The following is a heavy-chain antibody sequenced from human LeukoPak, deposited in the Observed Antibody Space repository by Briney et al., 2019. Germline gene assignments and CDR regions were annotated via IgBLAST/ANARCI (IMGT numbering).Heavy chain of an antibody. CDR1: GFTFTNYW. CDR2: ISNDGSST. D-gene: IGHD3-22*01. V-gene: IGHV3-74*01. Sequence: TGGSLRLSCAASGFTFTNYWMQWVRQVPGRGLVWVSRISNDGSSTDYADSVKGRFTISRDSAKNILYLHLNSLRAEDTAMYYSARSHGVGVFDYWGQGALVTVSS. CDR3: ARSHGVGVFDY. J-gene: IGHJ4*02.